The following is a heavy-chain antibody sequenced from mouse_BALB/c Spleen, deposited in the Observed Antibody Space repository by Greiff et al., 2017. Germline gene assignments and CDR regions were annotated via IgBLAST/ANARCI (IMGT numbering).Heavy chain of an antibody. Sequence: VQLKESGPELVKPGASVKVSCKASGYAFTSYNMYWVKQSHGKSLEWIGYIDPYNGGTSYNQKFKGKATLTVDKSSSTAYMHLNSLTSEDSAVYYWARDYYGGGMDYWGQGTSVTVSS. CDR1: GYAFTSYN. J-gene: IGHJ4*01. CDR3: ARDYYGGGMDY. CDR2: IDPYNGGT. D-gene: IGHD1-1*02. V-gene: IGHV1S135*01.